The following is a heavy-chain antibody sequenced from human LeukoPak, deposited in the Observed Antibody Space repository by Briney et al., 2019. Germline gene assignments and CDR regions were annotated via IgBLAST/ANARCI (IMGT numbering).Heavy chain of an antibody. CDR2: ISGSGGST. D-gene: IGHD3-10*01. J-gene: IGHJ4*02. CDR3: AKDSPVRGVIIVFFDY. V-gene: IGHV3-23*01. Sequence: GSLRLSCAASGFTFSSYAMSWVRQAPGKGLEWVSAISGSGGSTYYADSVKGRFTISRDNSKNTLYLQMNSLRAEDTAVYYCAKDSPVRGVIIVFFDYWGQGTLVTVSS. CDR1: GFTFSSYA.